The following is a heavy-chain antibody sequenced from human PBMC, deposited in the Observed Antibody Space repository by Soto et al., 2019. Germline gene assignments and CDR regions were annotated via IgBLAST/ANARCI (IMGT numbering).Heavy chain of an antibody. Sequence: GESLKISCKGSGYSFTSYWIGWVRQMPGKGLEWMGIIYPGDSDTRYSPSFQGQVTISADKSITTAYLQWSSLKASDTSMYYCARRRGSGGNYLRDAFDIWGQGTMVTVSS. CDR3: ARRRGSGGNYLRDAFDI. D-gene: IGHD1-26*01. CDR1: GYSFTSYW. CDR2: IYPGDSDT. J-gene: IGHJ3*02. V-gene: IGHV5-51*01.